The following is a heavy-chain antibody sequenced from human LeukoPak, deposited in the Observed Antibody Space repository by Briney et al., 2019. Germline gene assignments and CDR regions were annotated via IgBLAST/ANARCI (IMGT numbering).Heavy chain of an antibody. J-gene: IGHJ4*02. CDR2: FDPEDGET. V-gene: IGHV1-24*01. D-gene: IGHD3-3*01. CDR3: ATGVTDFWSGYNDY. CDR1: GYTLTELS. Sequence: ASVKVSCKVSGYTLTELSMHWVRQAPGKGLEWMGGFDPEDGETIYAQTFQGRVTMTEDTSTDTAYMELSSLRSEDTAVYYCATGVTDFWSGYNDYWGQGPLVTVSS.